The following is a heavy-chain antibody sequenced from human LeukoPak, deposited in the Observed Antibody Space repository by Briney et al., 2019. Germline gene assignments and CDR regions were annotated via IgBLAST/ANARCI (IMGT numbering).Heavy chain of an antibody. J-gene: IGHJ4*02. D-gene: IGHD3-22*01. Sequence: SETLSLTCTVSGYSISSGYYWGWIRQPPGKGLEWIGSIYHSGSTYYNPSLKSRVTISVDTSKNQFSLKVTSVTAADTAVYYCARGRPGYYDSNGPSEYWGQGTLVTVSS. CDR1: GYSISSGYY. CDR2: IYHSGST. CDR3: ARGRPGYYDSNGPSEY. V-gene: IGHV4-38-2*02.